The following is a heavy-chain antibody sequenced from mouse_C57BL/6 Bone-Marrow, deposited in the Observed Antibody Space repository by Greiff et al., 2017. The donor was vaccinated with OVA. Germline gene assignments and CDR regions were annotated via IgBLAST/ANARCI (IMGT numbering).Heavy chain of an antibody. CDR3: AREGPRGRRMDY. CDR2: IHPNSGST. J-gene: IGHJ4*01. Sequence: VQLQQSGAELVKPGASVKLSCKASGYTFTSYRMHWVKQRPGQGLEWIGMIHPNSGSTNYNEKFKSKATLTVDKSSSTAYMQLSSLTSEDSAVYYCAREGPRGRRMDYWGQGTSVTVSS. CDR1: GYTFTSYR. V-gene: IGHV1-64*01. D-gene: IGHD3-3*01.